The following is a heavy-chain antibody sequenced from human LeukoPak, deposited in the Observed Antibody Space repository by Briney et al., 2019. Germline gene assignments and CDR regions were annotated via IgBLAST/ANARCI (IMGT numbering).Heavy chain of an antibody. CDR2: IIPIFGTA. D-gene: IGHD2-15*01. J-gene: IGHJ3*02. V-gene: IGHV1-69*05. Sequence: SVKVSCKASGGTFSSYAISWVRQAPGQGLEWMGGIIPIFGTANYAQKFQGRVTITTDESTSTAYMELSSLRSEDTAVYYCARGDRFTPYAFDIWGQGTMVTVSP. CDR3: ARGDRFTPYAFDI. CDR1: GGTFSSYA.